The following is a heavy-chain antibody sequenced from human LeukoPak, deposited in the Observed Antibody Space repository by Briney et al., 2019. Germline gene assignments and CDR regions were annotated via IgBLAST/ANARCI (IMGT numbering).Heavy chain of an antibody. V-gene: IGHV1-18*01. CDR1: GYTCTSYG. J-gene: IGHJ4*02. CDR2: ISVYNGNT. CDR3: ARDRGYSSGWSDFDY. Sequence: ASVKVSCKASGYTCTSYGINWVRQAPGQGLEWMGWISVYNGNTNSAQKLQGRVTMTTDTSTSTAYMELRSLRSDDTAVYYCARDRGYSSGWSDFDYRGQGTLVTVSS. D-gene: IGHD6-19*01.